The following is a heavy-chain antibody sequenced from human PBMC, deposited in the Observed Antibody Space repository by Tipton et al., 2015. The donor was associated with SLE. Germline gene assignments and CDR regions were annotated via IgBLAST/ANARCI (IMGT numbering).Heavy chain of an antibody. Sequence: LSLTCTVSGGSISSSSYYWGWIRQPPGKGLEWVSSISSSSSYIYYADSVKGRFTISRDNAKNSLYLQMNSLRAEDTAVYYCARVGDGHAPDYWGQGTLVTVSS. D-gene: IGHD5-24*01. CDR2: ISSSSSYI. J-gene: IGHJ4*02. CDR3: ARVGDGHAPDY. CDR1: GGSISSSS. V-gene: IGHV3-21*03.